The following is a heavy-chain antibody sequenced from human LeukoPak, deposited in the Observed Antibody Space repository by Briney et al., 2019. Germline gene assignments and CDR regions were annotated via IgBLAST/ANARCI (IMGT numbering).Heavy chain of an antibody. CDR1: EFTFSSYS. Sequence: GGSLRLSCAASEFTFSSYSMSWVRQAPGKGLEWVSYISSTASSIYYADSVKGRFTISRDNAKNSLYLQMNSLRAEDTAVYYCARDVTYHGGDWFDPWGQGTLVTVSS. CDR2: ISSTASSI. D-gene: IGHD4-23*01. V-gene: IGHV3-48*04. CDR3: ARDVTYHGGDWFDP. J-gene: IGHJ5*02.